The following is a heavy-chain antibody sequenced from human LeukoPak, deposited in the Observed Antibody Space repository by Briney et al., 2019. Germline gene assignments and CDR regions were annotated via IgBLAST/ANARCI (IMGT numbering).Heavy chain of an antibody. J-gene: IGHJ4*02. V-gene: IGHV1-2*02. CDR2: IKPNSDDT. D-gene: IGHD2-2*01. CDR1: GYTFSDYY. CDR3: ATGERLVPAAMWFDY. Sequence: ASVKVSCKASGYTFSDYYMFWVRQAPGQGLEWMGWIKPNSDDTNYAQKFQDRVTMTRDTSISTAYMELSRLRSDDTAVYYCATGERLVPAAMWFDYWGQGTLVTVSS.